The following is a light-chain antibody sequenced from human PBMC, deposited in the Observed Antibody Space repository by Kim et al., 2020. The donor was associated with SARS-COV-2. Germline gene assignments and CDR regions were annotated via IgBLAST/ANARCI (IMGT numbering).Light chain of an antibody. J-gene: IGKJ2*01. Sequence: SASVGDRVPVTCRASQTISGYLNWYQQKPGKAPKLLIDAASSLQSGVPSRFSGSGSGTDFTLTISSLQPEDFATYYCQQSYSSPYTFGQGTKLEI. CDR3: QQSYSSPYT. CDR2: AAS. CDR1: QTISGY. V-gene: IGKV1-39*01.